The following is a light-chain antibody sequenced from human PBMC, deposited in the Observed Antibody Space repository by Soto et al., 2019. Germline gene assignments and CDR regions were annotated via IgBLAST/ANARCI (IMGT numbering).Light chain of an antibody. V-gene: IGLV3-25*02. CDR3: SSYTSSSTPYV. CDR2: KDS. Sequence: SYELTQPPSMSVSPGQTARITCSGDALSNQYTYWYQQRPGQAPVLLIYKDSERPSGIPERFSGSSSGTTVTLTISGAQAEDEADYYCSSYTSSSTPYVFGTGTKLTVL. J-gene: IGLJ1*01. CDR1: ALSNQY.